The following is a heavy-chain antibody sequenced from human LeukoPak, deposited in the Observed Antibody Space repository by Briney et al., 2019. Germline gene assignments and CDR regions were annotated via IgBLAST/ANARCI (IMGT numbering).Heavy chain of an antibody. Sequence: GGSLRLSWAASGFTFSDYYMSWIRQAPGKGLEWVSYISSSGSTIYYADSVKGRFTISRDNAKNSLYLQMNSLRAEDTAVYYCARVPTVTSTHDAFDIWGQGTMVTVSS. V-gene: IGHV3-11*01. J-gene: IGHJ3*02. CDR1: GFTFSDYY. CDR3: ARVPTVTSTHDAFDI. CDR2: ISSSGSTI. D-gene: IGHD4-17*01.